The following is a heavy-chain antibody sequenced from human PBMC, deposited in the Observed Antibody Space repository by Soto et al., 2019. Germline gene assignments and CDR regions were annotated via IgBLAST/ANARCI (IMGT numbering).Heavy chain of an antibody. CDR2: ISGYNGNT. J-gene: IGHJ4*02. CDR3: ARDTTYSSGWNFDY. CDR1: GYTLSNDA. V-gene: IGHV1-18*01. D-gene: IGHD6-19*01. Sequence: QVQLVQSGAEVKKPGASVKVSCKASGYTLSNDAITWVRQAPAQGLERMGRISGYNGNTNYAQKLQGRVTMTTDTSTSTVYMELRSLRSDDTAVYYCARDTTYSSGWNFDYWGQGTLVTVSS.